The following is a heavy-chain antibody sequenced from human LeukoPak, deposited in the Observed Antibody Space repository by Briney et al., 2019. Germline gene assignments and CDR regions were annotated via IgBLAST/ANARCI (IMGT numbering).Heavy chain of an antibody. CDR2: ISGSGGST. CDR1: GFTFSSYA. Sequence: GGSLRLSCAASGFTFSSYAMSWVRQAPGKGLEWVSAISGSGGSTYYADSVKGRFTISRDNSKNTLYLQMNSLRAEDTAVYYCAKVDAYSSARGMNFDYWGQGTLVTVSS. D-gene: IGHD6-25*01. V-gene: IGHV3-23*01. CDR3: AKVDAYSSARGMNFDY. J-gene: IGHJ4*02.